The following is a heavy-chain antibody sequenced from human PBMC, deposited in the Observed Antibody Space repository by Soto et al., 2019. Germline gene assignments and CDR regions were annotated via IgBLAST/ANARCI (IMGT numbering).Heavy chain of an antibody. CDR2: IYHSGST. Sequence: SETLSLTCAVSGGSISSSNWWSWVRQPPGKGLEWIGEIYHSGSTNYNPSLKSRVTISVDKSKNQFSLKLSSVTAADTAVYYCARDSRGYYDFWSGMDYYYGMDVWGQGTTVTVSS. CDR3: ARDSRGYYDFWSGMDYYYGMDV. J-gene: IGHJ6*02. V-gene: IGHV4-4*02. D-gene: IGHD3-3*01. CDR1: GGSISSSNW.